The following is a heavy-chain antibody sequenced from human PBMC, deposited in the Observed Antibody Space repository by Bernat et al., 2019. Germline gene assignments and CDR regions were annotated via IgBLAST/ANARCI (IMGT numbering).Heavy chain of an antibody. V-gene: IGHV3-23*01. CDR2: ISGSGGST. CDR1: GFTFSSYA. D-gene: IGHD3-16*02. CDR3: AKTYYDYIWGSYRSNWFDP. J-gene: IGHJ5*02. Sequence: EVQLLESGGGLVQPGGSLRLSCAASGFTFSSYAMSWVRQAPGKGLEWVSAISGSGGSTYYADSVKGRFTISRDNSKNTLYLQMNSLRAEDTAVYYCAKTYYDYIWGSYRSNWFDPWGQGTQVTVSS.